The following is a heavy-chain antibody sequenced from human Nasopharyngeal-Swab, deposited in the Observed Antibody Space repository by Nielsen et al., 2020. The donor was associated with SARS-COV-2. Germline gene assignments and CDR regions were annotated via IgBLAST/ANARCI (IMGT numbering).Heavy chain of an antibody. D-gene: IGHD4-17*01. V-gene: IGHV3-30*03. CDR1: GFTFSGFG. CDR3: ARDAPAHYGAFY. Sequence: GESLKISCAASGFTFSGFGMHWVRQAPGKGLAWVALIPHDASNEYYGDSVKGRFSISRDSSKNTLYLQMDSLRGEDTAVYYCARDAPAHYGAFYWGRGTLVTVSS. CDR2: IPHDASNE. J-gene: IGHJ4*02.